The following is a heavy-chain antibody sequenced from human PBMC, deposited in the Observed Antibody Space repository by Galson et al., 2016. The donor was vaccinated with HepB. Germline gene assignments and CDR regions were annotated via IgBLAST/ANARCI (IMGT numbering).Heavy chain of an antibody. V-gene: IGHV1-2*02. CDR1: GDSFNRYS. CDR2: INPNSGVT. J-gene: IGHJ4*02. Sequence: SVKVFCKASGDSFNRYSISWVRQAPGQGLEWMGWINPNSGVTTYAQKFQGRVTMTRDTSISTVYMELSSLRSDDTAMYYCAREAKPYGDIDSWGQGTLVTVSS. D-gene: IGHD4-17*01. CDR3: AREAKPYGDIDS.